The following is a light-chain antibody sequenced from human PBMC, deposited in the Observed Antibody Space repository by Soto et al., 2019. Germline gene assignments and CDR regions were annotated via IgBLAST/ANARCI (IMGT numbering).Light chain of an antibody. V-gene: IGKV3-20*01. CDR3: QQYGSSPPLT. CDR2: GAS. J-gene: IGKJ4*01. Sequence: DIVLTQSPGTLSLSPGERATLSCRASQSVSSSYLAWYQQKPGQAPRLLIYGASSRATGIPDRFSGSGSGTYFTLTISRLEPEDFAVYYCQQYGSSPPLTFGGGTKVEIK. CDR1: QSVSSSY.